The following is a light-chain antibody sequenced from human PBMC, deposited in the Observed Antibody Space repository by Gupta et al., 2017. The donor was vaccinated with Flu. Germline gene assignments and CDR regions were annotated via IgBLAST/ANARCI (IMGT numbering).Light chain of an antibody. V-gene: IGKV2-28*01. CDR2: LGS. CDR1: QSLLHSNGYEY. CDR3: MQILQTPYT. J-gene: IGKJ2*01. Sequence: DIVLTQSSLSLPVTLGEPASISCRSSQSLLHSNGYEYLDWYLQKPGQSPQLLIYLGSNRASGVPDRFSGSGSGTYFTLTISRVEAEDVGVYYCMQILQTPYTFGQGTQLEIK.